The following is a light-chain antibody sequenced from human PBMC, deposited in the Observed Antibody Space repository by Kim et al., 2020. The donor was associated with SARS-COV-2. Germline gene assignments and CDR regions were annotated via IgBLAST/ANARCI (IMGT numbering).Light chain of an antibody. V-gene: IGLV1-44*01. Sequence: GQRVTISCSGGSTNIGSNTVNWYQRLPGTAPKLLIYYNDQRPSGVPDRFSGSKSGTSASLAISGLQSEDEADYYCAAWDDSLNAVVFGGGTKLTVL. J-gene: IGLJ2*01. CDR1: STNIGSNT. CDR3: AAWDDSLNAVV. CDR2: YND.